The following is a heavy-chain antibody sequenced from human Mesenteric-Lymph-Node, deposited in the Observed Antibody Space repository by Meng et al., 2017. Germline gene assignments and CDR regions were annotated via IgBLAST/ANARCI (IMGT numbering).Heavy chain of an antibody. CDR3: ARGELLWDY. V-gene: IGHV4-30-4*01. J-gene: IGHJ4*02. Sequence: QVDLQESGPGLVKPSQTLSLTCTVFGDSISSGEYFWSWIRQPPGKGLEWIGYMDYRGSTFYNPSLKSRVTISVDTSKNQFTLKLSSVTAADTAVYFCARGELLWDYWGQGTLVTVSS. D-gene: IGHD2-2*01. CDR2: MDYRGST. CDR1: GDSISSGEYF.